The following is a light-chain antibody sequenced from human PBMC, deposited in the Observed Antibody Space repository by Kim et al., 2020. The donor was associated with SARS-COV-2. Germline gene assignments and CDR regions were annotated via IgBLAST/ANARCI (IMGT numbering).Light chain of an antibody. CDR1: QSLLHSNGYTY. Sequence: EPASISCRSSQSLLHSNGYTYLDWYLQRPGQSPQILIYLGSNRASGVPDRFSGSGSGTDFTLKISRVEAEDVGVYYCMQTLQTPTFGGGTKVDIK. CDR2: LGS. V-gene: IGKV2-28*01. CDR3: MQTLQTPT. J-gene: IGKJ4*01.